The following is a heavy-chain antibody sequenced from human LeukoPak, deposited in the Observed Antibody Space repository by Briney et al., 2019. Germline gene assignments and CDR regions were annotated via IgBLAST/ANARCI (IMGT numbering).Heavy chain of an antibody. D-gene: IGHD3-22*01. J-gene: IGHJ3*02. CDR2: ISSNGGST. CDR3: ARGVPGSAYYLDASDI. CDR1: GFTFSSYT. Sequence: GGSLRLSCAASGFTFSSYTMHWVRQAPGKGLEYVSAISSNGGSTYYANSVKGRFTISRDNSKNTLFLQMGSLRAEDMAVYYCARGVPGSAYYLDASDIWGQGTMVTVSS. V-gene: IGHV3-64*01.